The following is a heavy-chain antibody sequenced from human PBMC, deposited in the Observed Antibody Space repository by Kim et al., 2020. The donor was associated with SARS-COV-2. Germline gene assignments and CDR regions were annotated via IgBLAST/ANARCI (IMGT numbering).Heavy chain of an antibody. V-gene: IGHV3-11*01. Sequence: GGSLRLSCAASGFTFSDYYMSWIRQAPGKGLEWVSYISSSGSTIYYADSVKGRFTISRNNAKNSLYLQMNSLRAEDTAVYYCARVGVEQWLENFDYWGQGTLVTVSS. CDR1: GFTFSDYY. CDR2: ISSSGSTI. D-gene: IGHD6-19*01. J-gene: IGHJ4*02. CDR3: ARVGVEQWLENFDY.